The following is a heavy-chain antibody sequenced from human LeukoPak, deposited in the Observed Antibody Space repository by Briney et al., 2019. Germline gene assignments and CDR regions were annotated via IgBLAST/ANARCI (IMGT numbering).Heavy chain of an antibody. CDR3: ARALPAGGYGDYVGYFDY. CDR2: ISSSSSYI. CDR1: GFTFSSYS. J-gene: IGHJ4*02. D-gene: IGHD4-17*01. V-gene: IGHV3-21*01. Sequence: GGSLRLSCAASGFTFSSYSMNWVRQAPGKGLEWVSSISSSSSYIYYADSVKGRFTISGDNAKNSLYLQMNSLRAEDTAVYYCARALPAGGYGDYVGYFDYWGQGTLVTVSS.